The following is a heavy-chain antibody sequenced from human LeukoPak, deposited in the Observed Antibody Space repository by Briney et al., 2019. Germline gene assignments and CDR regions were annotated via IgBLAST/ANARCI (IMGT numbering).Heavy chain of an antibody. J-gene: IGHJ3*02. CDR2: ISSGGDTI. D-gene: IGHD2-2*01. Sequence: GGSLRLSCAASGFTLSDYYMSWIRQAPGKGLEWLSYISSGGDTIFYADSVEGRFTISRDSAKNSLYLQMNSLRAEDTAVYYCARVTSTQFDIWGQGTMVTVSS. CDR1: GFTLSDYY. V-gene: IGHV3-11*04. CDR3: ARVTSTQFDI.